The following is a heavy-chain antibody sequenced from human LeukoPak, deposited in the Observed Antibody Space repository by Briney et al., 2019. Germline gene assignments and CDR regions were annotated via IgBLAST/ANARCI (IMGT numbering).Heavy chain of an antibody. V-gene: IGHV3-43*02. CDR1: GFTFDDYA. CDR2: ISGDGGST. Sequence: GGSLRLSCAASGFTFDDYAMHWVRQAPGKGLEWVSLISGDGGSTYYADSVKGRFTISRDNSKNSLYLQMNSLRTEHTALYYSAKALYGDYEIDYWGQGTLVTVSS. CDR3: AKALYGDYEIDY. D-gene: IGHD4-17*01. J-gene: IGHJ4*02.